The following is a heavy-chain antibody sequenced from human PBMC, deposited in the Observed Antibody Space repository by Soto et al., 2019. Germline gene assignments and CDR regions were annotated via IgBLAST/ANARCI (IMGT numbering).Heavy chain of an antibody. CDR3: AAEGDYYDSSGYYFYFDY. V-gene: IGHV1-58*01. CDR1: GFTFTSSA. D-gene: IGHD3-22*01. J-gene: IGHJ4*02. CDR2: IVVGSGNT. Sequence: QMQLVQSGPEVKKPGTSVKVSCKASGFTFTSSAVQWVRQARGQRLEWIGWIVVGSGNTNYAQKFQERVTITRDMSTSTAYMELSSLRSEDTAVYYCAAEGDYYDSSGYYFYFDYWGQGTLVTVSS.